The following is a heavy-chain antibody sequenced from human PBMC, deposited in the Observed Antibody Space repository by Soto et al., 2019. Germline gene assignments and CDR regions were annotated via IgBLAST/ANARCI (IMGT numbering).Heavy chain of an antibody. J-gene: IGHJ6*02. CDR3: ASEAVPSQPKGLDV. CDR2: INVGHDYT. Sequence: QVQLVQSGAEVKKPGASVKVSCKASGYTFDIYAMHWLRQAPGQRLEWMGWINVGHDYTEFSQKFQGRVSITRDPSASTVYMELSSLRADDTSIYFCASEAVPSQPKGLDVWGQGTTVTVSS. V-gene: IGHV1-3*01. D-gene: IGHD2-2*01. CDR1: GYTFDIYA.